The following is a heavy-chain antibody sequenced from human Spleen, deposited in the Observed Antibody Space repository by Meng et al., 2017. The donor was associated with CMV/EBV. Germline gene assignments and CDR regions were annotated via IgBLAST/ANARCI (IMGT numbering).Heavy chain of an antibody. CDR1: GITFGNVG. Sequence: GITFGNVGMHWVRQVPGKGLEWVAVISYDGTNKHYADSVKGRFTISRDNSKNTLYVQMNSLRVEDTAVYYCARDQTQYSGYDQFYFDSWGQGTLVTSPQ. V-gene: IGHV3-30*03. CDR2: ISYDGTNK. D-gene: IGHD5-12*01. J-gene: IGHJ4*02. CDR3: ARDQTQYSGYDQFYFDS.